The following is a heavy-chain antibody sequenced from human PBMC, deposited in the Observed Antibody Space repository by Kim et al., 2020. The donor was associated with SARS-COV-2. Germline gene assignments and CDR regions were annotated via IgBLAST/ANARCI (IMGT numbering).Heavy chain of an antibody. D-gene: IGHD3-10*01. CDR1: GYTFTGYY. V-gene: IGHV1-2*02. J-gene: IGHJ4*02. Sequence: ASVKVSCKASGYTFTGYYMHWVRQAPGQGLEWMGWINPNSGGTNYAQKFQGRVTMTRDTSISTAYMELSRLTSDDTAMYYCASGGVMVRGVITGAASGADFWGQGTLVTVSS. CDR3: ASGGVMVRGVITGAASGADF. CDR2: INPNSGGT.